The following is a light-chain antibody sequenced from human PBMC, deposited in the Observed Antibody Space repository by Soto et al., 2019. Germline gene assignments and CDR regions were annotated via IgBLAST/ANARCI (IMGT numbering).Light chain of an antibody. V-gene: IGLV2-23*01. CDR1: SSDIGSYKF. J-gene: IGLJ1*01. Sequence: QSVLTQPASVSESPGQSITISCTGTSSDIGSYKFVSWYQQHPDKAPKLLIFEGSKCPSGGSYRCSGSKSGNTASLTISELHAEDEADYFCCSYAGGSNEFGSGTQVTGL. CDR2: EGS. CDR3: CSYAGGSNE.